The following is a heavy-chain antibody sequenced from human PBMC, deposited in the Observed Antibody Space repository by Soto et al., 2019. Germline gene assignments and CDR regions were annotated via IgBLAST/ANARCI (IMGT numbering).Heavy chain of an antibody. CDR1: GYTFTSYG. D-gene: IGHD3-10*01. Sequence: ASVKVSCKASGYTFTSYGISWVRQAPGQGLERMGWISAYNGNTNYAQKLQGRVTMTTDTSTSTAYMELRSLRSDDTAVYYCAFYSDAGREDRWYYHYGMAVWGQGTTVTVSS. CDR2: ISAYNGNT. V-gene: IGHV1-18*01. J-gene: IGHJ6*02. CDR3: AFYSDAGREDRWYYHYGMAV.